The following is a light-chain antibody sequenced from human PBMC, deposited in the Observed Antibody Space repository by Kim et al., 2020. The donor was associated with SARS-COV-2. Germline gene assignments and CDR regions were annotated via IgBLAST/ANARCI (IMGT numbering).Light chain of an antibody. CDR2: GNT. CDR3: QSYDSSLSGYV. Sequence: QRVTISCAGSSSNIGAGYDVHWYQQLPGTAPKLLIYGNTNRPSGVPDRFSGSKSGTSASLAITGLQAEDESDYYCQSYDSSLSGYVFGTGTKVTVL. CDR1: SSNIGAGYD. J-gene: IGLJ1*01. V-gene: IGLV1-40*01.